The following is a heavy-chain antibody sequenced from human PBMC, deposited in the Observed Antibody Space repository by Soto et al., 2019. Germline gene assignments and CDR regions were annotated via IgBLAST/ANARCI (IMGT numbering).Heavy chain of an antibody. CDR2: MSYDGSSE. Sequence: QVHLVESGGGVVQSGRSLRLSCAASGLIFSTHAMHWVRQAPGKGLEWVAVMSYDGSSEYYADSVKGRFTISRDDSRNTLYLQMTSLKPEDTAVYYCARDSDARMGREILTDDFDYWGLGTLVTVSS. V-gene: IGHV3-30-3*01. D-gene: IGHD2-8*01. CDR1: GLIFSTHA. CDR3: ARDSDARMGREILTDDFDY. J-gene: IGHJ4*02.